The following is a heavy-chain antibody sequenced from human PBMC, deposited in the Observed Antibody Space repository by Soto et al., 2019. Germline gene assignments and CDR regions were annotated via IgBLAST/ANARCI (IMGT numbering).Heavy chain of an antibody. CDR2: IIPIFGTA. CDR3: ARAGYCSGVSCSGYYYGMDV. J-gene: IGHJ6*02. CDR1: GGTFSSYA. D-gene: IGHD2-15*01. Sequence: PSVKVSCKASGGTFSSYAISWVRQAPGQGLEWMGGIIPIFGTANYAQKFQGRVTITADESTSTAYMELSSLGSEDTAVYYCARAGYCSGVSCSGYYYGMDVWGQGTTVTVSS. V-gene: IGHV1-69*13.